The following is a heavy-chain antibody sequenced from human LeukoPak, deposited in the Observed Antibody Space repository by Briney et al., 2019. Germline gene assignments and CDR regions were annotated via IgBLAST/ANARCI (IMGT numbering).Heavy chain of an antibody. V-gene: IGHV4-39*02. Sequence: SETLSLTCTVSGVSISSTSYYWGWIRQPPGKGLEWIGSIYYSGGTNYNPSLKSRLTISVDTSKNHFSLKLSSVTAADAAVYYCATLRTSGWYFDYWGQGTLVTVSS. D-gene: IGHD6-19*01. CDR3: ATLRTSGWYFDY. CDR2: IYYSGGT. CDR1: GVSISSTSYY. J-gene: IGHJ4*02.